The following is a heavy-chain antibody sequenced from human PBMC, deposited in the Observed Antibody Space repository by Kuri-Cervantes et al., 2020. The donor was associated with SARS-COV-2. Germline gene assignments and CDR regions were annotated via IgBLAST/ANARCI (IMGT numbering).Heavy chain of an antibody. CDR3: ARVAGYDTSGYYGAWDY. J-gene: IGHJ4*02. V-gene: IGHV3-30*04. Sequence: GESLKISCAASGFTFSTYAMQWVRQAPGKGLEWVAGISYAGIGHYAVSVKGRFTISRDNSENTLYLQMNSLRPEDTAVYYCARVAGYDTSGYYGAWDYWGQGILVTVSS. D-gene: IGHD3-22*01. CDR2: ISYAGIGH. CDR1: GFTFSTYA.